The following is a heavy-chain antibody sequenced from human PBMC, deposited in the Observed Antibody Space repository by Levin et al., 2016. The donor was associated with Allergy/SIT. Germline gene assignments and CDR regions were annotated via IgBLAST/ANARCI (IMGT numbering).Heavy chain of an antibody. D-gene: IGHD3-10*01. CDR3: ARGSLYYGSGSYYFDY. J-gene: IGHJ4*02. CDR2: IYHSGST. V-gene: IGHV4-4*02. Sequence: VRQMPGKGLEWIGEIYHSGSTNYNPSLKSRVTISVDKSKNQFSLKLSSVTAADTAVYYCARGSLYYGSGSYYFDYWGQGTLVTVSS.